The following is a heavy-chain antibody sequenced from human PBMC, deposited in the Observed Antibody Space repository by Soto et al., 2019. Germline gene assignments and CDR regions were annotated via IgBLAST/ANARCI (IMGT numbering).Heavy chain of an antibody. CDR2: ISSTTNYI. CDR1: GFTFTRYS. CDR3: ARESEDRTSNFDY. V-gene: IGHV3-21*01. Sequence: EVQLVESGGGLVKPGGSLRLSCAASGFTFTRYSMNWVRHAPGKGLEWVSSISSTTNYIYYADSMKGRFTVSRDNAKNSVYLEMNSLSAEDTALYYCARESEDRTSNFDYWGQGTLVTVSS. J-gene: IGHJ4*02.